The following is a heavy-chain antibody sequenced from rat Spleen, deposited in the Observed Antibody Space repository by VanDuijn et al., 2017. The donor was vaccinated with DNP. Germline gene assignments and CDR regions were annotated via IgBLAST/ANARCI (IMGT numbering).Heavy chain of an antibody. J-gene: IGHJ2*01. D-gene: IGHD1-11*01. V-gene: IGHV5-27*01. CDR3: TTDFKRGY. CDR2: INSNGGST. Sequence: EVQLVESGGGLVEPGRSLKLSCVASGFSFSNYGMAWVRQAPKKGLEWVTSINSNGGSTSYRDSVKGRFTISRDNAKSILYLQMDSLRSEDTATYYCTTDFKRGYWGQGVMVTVSS. CDR1: GFSFSNYG.